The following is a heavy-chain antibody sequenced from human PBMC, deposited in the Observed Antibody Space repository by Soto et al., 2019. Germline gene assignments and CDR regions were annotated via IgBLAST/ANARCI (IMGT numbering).Heavy chain of an antibody. Sequence: SETLSLTCTVSGGSISSYYWSWIRQPPGKGLEWIGYIYYSGSTNYNPSLKSRVTISVDTSKNQFSLKLSSVTAADTAVYYCARGPGITMVRGVIRDYYYGMDVWGQGTTVTVSS. D-gene: IGHD3-10*01. V-gene: IGHV4-59*01. J-gene: IGHJ6*02. CDR2: IYYSGST. CDR1: GGSISSYY. CDR3: ARGPGITMVRGVIRDYYYGMDV.